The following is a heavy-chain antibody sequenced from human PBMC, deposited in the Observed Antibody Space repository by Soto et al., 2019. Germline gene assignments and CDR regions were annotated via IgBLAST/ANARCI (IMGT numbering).Heavy chain of an antibody. CDR1: GYTFTSYG. V-gene: IGHV1-18*01. CDR3: ARGGSEWELGDYFDY. Sequence: ASVKVSCKASGYTFTSYGISWVRQAPGQGLEWMGWISAYNGNTNYAQKLQGRVTMTTDTSTSTAYMELRSLRSDDTAVYYCARGGSEWELGDYFDYWGQGTLVTVSS. CDR2: ISAYNGNT. D-gene: IGHD1-26*01. J-gene: IGHJ4*02.